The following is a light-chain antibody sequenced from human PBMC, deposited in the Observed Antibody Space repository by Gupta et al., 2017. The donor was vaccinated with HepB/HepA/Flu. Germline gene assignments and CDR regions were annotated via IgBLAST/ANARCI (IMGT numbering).Light chain of an antibody. J-gene: IGLJ3*02. Sequence: QSVLTQPPSVSGAPGQRVTISCTGSSSTIGAGYDVHWYQQLPGPAPNLRSYGNSNRPSGVPDRFSGSKSGTPASLAITGLQAEDEADDYCQSYDSSRSGWGCGGGTKLTGL. CDR2: GNS. V-gene: IGLV1-40*01. CDR3: QSYDSSRSGWG. CDR1: SSTIGAGYD.